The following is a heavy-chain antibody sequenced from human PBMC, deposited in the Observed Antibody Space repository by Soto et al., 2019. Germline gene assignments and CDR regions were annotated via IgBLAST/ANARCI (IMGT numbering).Heavy chain of an antibody. CDR2: IIPIFGTA. J-gene: IGHJ4*02. D-gene: IGHD3-10*01. V-gene: IGHV1-69*01. Sequence: QVQLVQSGAEVKKPGSSVKVSCKASGGTFSSYASSWVRQAPGQGLEWIGGIIPIFGTANYAQKFQGRVTITADESTSTAYMELSSLRSEDTAVYYCARDPDGSGSYSFGYWGQGTLVTVSS. CDR1: GGTFSSYA. CDR3: ARDPDGSGSYSFGY.